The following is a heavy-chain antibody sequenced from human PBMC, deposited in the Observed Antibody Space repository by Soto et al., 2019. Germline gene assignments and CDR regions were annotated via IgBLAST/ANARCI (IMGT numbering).Heavy chain of an antibody. CDR2: IDPSDSYT. D-gene: IGHD2-15*01. Sequence: GESLKISCKGSGYSFTIYWISWVRQMPGKGLEWMGRIDPSDSYTNYSPSFQGHVTISADKSISTAYLQWSSLKASDTAMYYCARPTMYCSGGSCFYGMDVWGQGTTVTVSS. J-gene: IGHJ6*02. CDR1: GYSFTIYW. V-gene: IGHV5-10-1*01. CDR3: ARPTMYCSGGSCFYGMDV.